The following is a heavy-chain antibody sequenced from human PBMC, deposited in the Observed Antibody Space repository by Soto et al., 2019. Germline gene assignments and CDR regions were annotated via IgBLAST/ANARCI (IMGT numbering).Heavy chain of an antibody. Sequence: SETLSLTCTVSGGSISSGGYYWSWIRQHPGKGLEWIGEINHSGSTNYNPSLKSRVTISVDTSKNQFSLKLSSVTAADTAVYYCARGRLYYDFWSGYSKHDAFDIWGQGTMVTVSS. J-gene: IGHJ3*02. CDR2: INHSGST. D-gene: IGHD3-3*01. CDR1: GGSISSGGYY. V-gene: IGHV4-31*03. CDR3: ARGRLYYDFWSGYSKHDAFDI.